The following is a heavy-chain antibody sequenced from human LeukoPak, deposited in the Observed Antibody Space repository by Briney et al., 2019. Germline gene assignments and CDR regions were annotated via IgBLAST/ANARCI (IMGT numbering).Heavy chain of an antibody. Sequence: SETLSLTCTVSGGSISSSSYYWGWIRQPPGKGLEWIGSIYYSGSTYYNPSLKSRVTISVDTSKNQFSLKLSSVTAADTAVYYCARGRRYDILTGSRVHDYWGQGTLVTVSS. V-gene: IGHV4-39*07. CDR1: GGSISSSSYY. J-gene: IGHJ4*02. CDR2: IYYSGST. D-gene: IGHD3-9*01. CDR3: ARGRRYDILTGSRVHDY.